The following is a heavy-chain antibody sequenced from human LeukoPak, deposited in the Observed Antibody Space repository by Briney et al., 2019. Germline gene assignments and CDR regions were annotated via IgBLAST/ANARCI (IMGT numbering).Heavy chain of an antibody. CDR3: YTDIVTVPAPDY. CDR2: ISDDGRHN. V-gene: IGHV3-30*04. J-gene: IGHJ4*02. D-gene: IGHD2-2*01. CDR1: GFTFSTYA. Sequence: AGSLRLSCAASGFTFSTYAMNWVRQAPGKGLEWVAVISDDGRHNYYADSVKGRFTISRDNSKSTLYLQMNSLRAEDTAVYYCYTDIVTVPAPDYWGQGALVTVSS.